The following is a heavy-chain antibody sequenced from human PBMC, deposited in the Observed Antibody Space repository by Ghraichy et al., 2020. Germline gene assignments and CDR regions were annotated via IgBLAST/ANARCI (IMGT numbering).Heavy chain of an antibody. CDR1: GFTFSTYS. J-gene: IGHJ4*02. CDR2: ISHDGNTR. Sequence: GGSLRLSCAASGFTFSTYSMHWVRQAPGKGLEWVIVISHDGNTRFYADSVRGRFTISRDDSTDTLYLQMNSLRPEDTALYYCARERGHRGLLDYWCQGTLVTVSS. V-gene: IGHV3-30*04. CDR3: ARERGHRGLLDY. D-gene: IGHD2-15*01.